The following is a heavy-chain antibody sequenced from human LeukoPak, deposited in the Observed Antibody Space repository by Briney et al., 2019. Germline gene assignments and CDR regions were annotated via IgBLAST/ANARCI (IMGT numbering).Heavy chain of an antibody. V-gene: IGHV4-59*12. Sequence: SETLSLTCTVSGGSISSYYWSWIRQPPGKGLEWIGYIHDSGITKYNPPLKSRVTISVDTSRNQFSLNLSSVTAADTAVYYCARVVVVVPAANGAFDIWGQGTMVTVSS. CDR1: GGSISSYY. D-gene: IGHD2-2*01. CDR3: ARVVVVVPAANGAFDI. J-gene: IGHJ3*02. CDR2: IHDSGIT.